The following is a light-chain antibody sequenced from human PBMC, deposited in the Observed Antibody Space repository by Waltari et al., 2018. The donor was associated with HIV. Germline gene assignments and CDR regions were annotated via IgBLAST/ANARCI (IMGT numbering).Light chain of an antibody. J-gene: IGLJ3*02. Sequence: QSALTQTPSASGTPGQRVTMCCSGSTSNIGSNYVYWYQQIPGTAPKLLISRNNQRPSGVPDRFSGSKSGTSASLAISGLRSEDEADYYCAAWDNRLSAWVFGGGTKVTVL. CDR3: AAWDNRLSAWV. V-gene: IGLV1-47*01. CDR2: RNN. CDR1: TSNIGSNY.